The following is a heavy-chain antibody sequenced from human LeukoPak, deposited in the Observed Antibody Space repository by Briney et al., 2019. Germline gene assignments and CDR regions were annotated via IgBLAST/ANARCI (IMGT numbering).Heavy chain of an antibody. D-gene: IGHD3-22*01. V-gene: IGHV3-64*04. Sequence: TRGSLRLSCSGTGFTFSSYGMYWVRQAPGKGLEYVSAITNKGDSIHYADSVKGRFTISRDNSKNTLYLQMNSLRAEDSAVYYCAKSFRYFDSQSSYYHFDSWGQGTLVTVSS. CDR2: ITNKGDSI. CDR1: GFTFSSYG. J-gene: IGHJ4*02. CDR3: AKSFRYFDSQSSYYHFDS.